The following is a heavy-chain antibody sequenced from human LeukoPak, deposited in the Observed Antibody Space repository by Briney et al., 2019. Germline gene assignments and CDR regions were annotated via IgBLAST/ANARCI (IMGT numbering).Heavy chain of an antibody. CDR3: ARSVGDGFDY. CDR1: GGSISSYY. J-gene: IGHJ4*02. D-gene: IGHD3-10*01. CDR2: IYYSGST. Sequence: TSETLSLTCTVSGGSISSYYWSWIRQPPGKGLEWIGYIYYSGSTNYNPSLKSRVTISVDTSKNQFSLKLSSVTAADTAVYYCARSVGDGFDYWGQGTLVTVSS. V-gene: IGHV4-59*08.